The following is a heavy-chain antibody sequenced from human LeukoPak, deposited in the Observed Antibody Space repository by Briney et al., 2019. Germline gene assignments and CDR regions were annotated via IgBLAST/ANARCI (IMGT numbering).Heavy chain of an antibody. CDR3: ARDRFGIAAAGSSPWDAPTEFDY. J-gene: IGHJ4*02. D-gene: IGHD6-13*01. Sequence: HWASVKVSCKASGYTFTGYYMHWVRQAPGQGLEWMGWINPNSGGTNYAQKFQGRVTMTRDTSISTAYMELSRLRSDDTAVYYCARDRFGIAAAGSSPWDAPTEFDYWGQGTLVTVSS. V-gene: IGHV1-2*02. CDR2: INPNSGGT. CDR1: GYTFTGYY.